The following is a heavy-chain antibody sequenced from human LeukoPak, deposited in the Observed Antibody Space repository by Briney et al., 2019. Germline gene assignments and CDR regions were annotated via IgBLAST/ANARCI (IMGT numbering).Heavy chain of an antibody. J-gene: IGHJ4*02. CDR3: ARHRRRGLGY. V-gene: IGHV4-34*01. CDR1: GGSISSYY. CDR2: INHSGST. Sequence: SETLSLTCTVSGGSISSYYWSWIRQPPGKGLEWIGEINHSGSTNYNPSLKSRVTISVDTSKNQFSLKLSSVTAADTAVYYCARHRRRGLGYWGQGTLVTVSS.